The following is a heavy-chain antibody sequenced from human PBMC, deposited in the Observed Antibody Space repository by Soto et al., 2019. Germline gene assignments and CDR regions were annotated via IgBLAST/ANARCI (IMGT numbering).Heavy chain of an antibody. CDR2: ISSTSSTI. CDR1: GFTFSRNG. CDR3: ARDGTDWCIDY. D-gene: IGHD2-8*01. V-gene: IGHV3-48*01. J-gene: IGHJ4*02. Sequence: EVQLVESGGGLVQPGGSLRLSCAASGFTFSRNGMNWVRQAPGKGLEWVSYISSTSSTIYYADSVKGRFTISRDNGKNSLYLQMNSLRAEDKAVYFCARDGTDWCIDYWGQGTLVTVSS.